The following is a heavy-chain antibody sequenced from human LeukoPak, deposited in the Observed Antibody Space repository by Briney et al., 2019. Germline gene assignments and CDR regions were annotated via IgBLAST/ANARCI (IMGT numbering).Heavy chain of an antibody. CDR1: GFSVSDHY. Sequence: GGSLRLSCAASGFSVSDHYMDWVRQAPGKGLEWVGRTRNKANSYTTDFAATVKGRFTISRDESEKSLYLQMNSLKTEDSAVYYCVRVQSGGAFDIWGQGTMVTVSS. J-gene: IGHJ3*02. D-gene: IGHD1-26*01. CDR2: TRNKANSYTT. V-gene: IGHV3-72*01. CDR3: VRVQSGGAFDI.